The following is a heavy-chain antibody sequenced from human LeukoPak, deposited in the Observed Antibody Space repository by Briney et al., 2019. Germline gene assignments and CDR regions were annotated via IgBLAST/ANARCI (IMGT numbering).Heavy chain of an antibody. V-gene: IGHV4-39*01. D-gene: IGHD5-18*01. CDR1: GGSISSSSYY. Sequence: SETLSLTCTVSGGSISSSSYYWGWIRQPPGKGLEWIGSIYYSGSTYYNPSLKSRVTISVYTSKNQFSLKLSSVTAADTAVYYCARGGYDYWGQGTLVTVSS. CDR3: ARGGYDY. CDR2: IYYSGST. J-gene: IGHJ4*02.